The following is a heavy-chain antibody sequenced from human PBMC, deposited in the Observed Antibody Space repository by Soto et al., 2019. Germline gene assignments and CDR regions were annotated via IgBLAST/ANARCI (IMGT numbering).Heavy chain of an antibody. CDR1: GYTFTSYG. J-gene: IGHJ6*02. CDR2: ISAYNGNT. Sequence: ASVKVSCKASGYTFTSYGISWVRQAPGQGLEWMGWISAYNGNTNYAQKLQGRVTMTTDTSTSTAYMELRSLRSDDTAVYYCARVQLLGLIRFFEWLLGDVWGQGTTVTVSS. V-gene: IGHV1-18*01. CDR3: ARVQLLGLIRFFEWLLGDV. D-gene: IGHD3-3*01.